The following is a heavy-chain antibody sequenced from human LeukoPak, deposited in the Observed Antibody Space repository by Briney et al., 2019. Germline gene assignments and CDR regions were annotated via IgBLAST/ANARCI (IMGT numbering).Heavy chain of an antibody. J-gene: IGHJ6*03. CDR1: GGSISSYY. CDR2: IYTSGST. V-gene: IGHV4-4*07. Sequence: SETLSLTCTVSGGSISSYYWSWIRQPAGKGLEWIGRIYTSGSTNYNPSLKSRVTMSVDTSKNQFSLKLSSVTAADTAVYYCARGPHDYYGSGSYYLYHYYYYYMDVWGKGTTVTISS. CDR3: ARGPHDYYGSGSYYLYHYYYYYMDV. D-gene: IGHD3-10*01.